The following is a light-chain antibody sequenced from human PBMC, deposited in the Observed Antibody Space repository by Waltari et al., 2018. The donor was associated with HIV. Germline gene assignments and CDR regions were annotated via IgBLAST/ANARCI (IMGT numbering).Light chain of an antibody. CDR1: QNIGNY. CDR2: AAT. Sequence: DIQMTQSPSALSAPVGDRVNITCRSSQNIGNYVNWHRQKVGEAPKPLVFAATTLQSGVPSRFSASGSGTEFTLTIASLEPEDFAMYFCQQTYSTPPYTFGQGTK. J-gene: IGKJ2*01. CDR3: QQTYSTPPYT. V-gene: IGKV1-39*01.